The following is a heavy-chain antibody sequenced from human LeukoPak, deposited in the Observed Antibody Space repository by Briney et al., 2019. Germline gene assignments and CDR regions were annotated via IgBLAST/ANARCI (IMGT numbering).Heavy chain of an antibody. CDR2: IYNSGST. D-gene: IGHD1-7*01. J-gene: IGHJ4*02. CDR3: ARLRYNWNYAVDY. Sequence: PSETLSLTCTVSGVSISSHYWSWIRQPAGKGLEWIGRIYNSGSTNYNPSLKSRVTISLDKSKNQFSLKLSSVTAADTAVYYCARLRYNWNYAVDYWGQGTLVTVSS. V-gene: IGHV4-4*07. CDR1: GVSISSHY.